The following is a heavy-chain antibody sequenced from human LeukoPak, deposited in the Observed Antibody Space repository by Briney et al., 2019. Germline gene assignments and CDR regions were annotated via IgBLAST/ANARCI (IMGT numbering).Heavy chain of an antibody. D-gene: IGHD2-15*01. V-gene: IGHV3-30*02. J-gene: IGHJ5*02. CDR3: AKPLRNYCSGGSCQPGFDP. CDR2: IRYDGSNK. CDR1: GFTFSSYG. Sequence: QPGGSLRLSCAASGFTFSSYGMHWVRQAPGKGLEWVAFIRYDGSNKYYADSVKGRFTISRDNSKNALYLQMNSLRAEDTAVYYCAKPLRNYCSGGSCQPGFDPWGQGTLVTVSS.